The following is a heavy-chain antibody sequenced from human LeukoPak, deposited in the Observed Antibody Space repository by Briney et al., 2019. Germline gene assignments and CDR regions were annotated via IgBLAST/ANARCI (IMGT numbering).Heavy chain of an antibody. CDR3: ARDLRGYDSSGYYYN. CDR1: GFTFSSYW. CDR2: IKQDGTDK. V-gene: IGHV3-7*04. Sequence: PGGSLRLSCAASGFTFSSYWMSWVRQAPGKGLQSLANIKQDGTDKYYVDSVKGRFTVSRDNAKNSLYPQMNSLKAEDTAVYYCARDLRGYDSSGYYYNWGQGTLVTVSS. D-gene: IGHD3-22*01. J-gene: IGHJ4*02.